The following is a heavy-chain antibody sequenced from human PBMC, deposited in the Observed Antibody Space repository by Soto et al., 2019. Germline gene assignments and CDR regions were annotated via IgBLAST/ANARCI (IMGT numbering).Heavy chain of an antibody. Sequence: TSETLCLTCTVSGATISAGYCSWIRQPPGKGLEWIGFMYFGGSFNYNPSLTGRVAISVETSKNQFSMKLTSVTAADTAVYYCAKSYYDSTGFAVDPWGQGTLVTVSS. CDR1: GATISAGY. CDR2: MYFGGSF. D-gene: IGHD3-22*01. V-gene: IGHV4-59*08. CDR3: AKSYYDSTGFAVDP. J-gene: IGHJ5*02.